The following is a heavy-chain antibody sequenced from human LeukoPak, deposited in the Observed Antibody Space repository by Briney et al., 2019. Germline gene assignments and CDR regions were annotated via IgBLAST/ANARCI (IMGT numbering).Heavy chain of an antibody. J-gene: IGHJ4*02. V-gene: IGHV3-21*01. Sequence: GGSLRLSCAASGFTFSSYSMNWVRQAPGKGLEWVSSISSSSSYIYYADSVKGRFTISRDNAKNSLYLQMNSLRAEDTAVYYCARDGDSSGWFYFDYWGQGTLVTASS. CDR1: GFTFSSYS. CDR3: ARDGDSSGWFYFDY. D-gene: IGHD6-19*01. CDR2: ISSSSSYI.